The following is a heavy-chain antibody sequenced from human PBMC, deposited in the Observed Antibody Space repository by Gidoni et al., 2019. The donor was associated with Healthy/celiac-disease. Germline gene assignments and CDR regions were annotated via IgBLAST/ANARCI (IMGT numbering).Heavy chain of an antibody. CDR2: IFSNDEK. CDR1: GFSLSNARMG. CDR3: ARGTVTPRHNWFDP. J-gene: IGHJ5*02. D-gene: IGHD4-17*01. Sequence: QVTLKESGPVLVKPTETITLTCTVSGFSLSNARMGVSWIRQPPGKALEWLAHIFSNDEKSYSTSLKSRLTISKDTSKSQVVLTMTNMDPVDTATYYCARGTVTPRHNWFDPWGQGTLVTVSS. V-gene: IGHV2-26*01.